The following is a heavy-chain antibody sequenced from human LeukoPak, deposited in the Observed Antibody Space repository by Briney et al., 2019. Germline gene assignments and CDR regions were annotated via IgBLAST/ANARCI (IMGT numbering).Heavy chain of an antibody. V-gene: IGHV1-18*01. D-gene: IGHD6-19*01. J-gene: IGHJ4*02. CDR3: AGCMVGYSSGWLVY. CDR1: GYTFTRYG. Sequence: ASVKVSCKASGYTFTRYGISWVRQAPGQALEWMGWISPYNGNTNYAQKLQGRVTMNADTSTSTAYMELRSLRSDDTAVYYCAGCMVGYSSGWLVYWGQGTLVTVSS. CDR2: ISPYNGNT.